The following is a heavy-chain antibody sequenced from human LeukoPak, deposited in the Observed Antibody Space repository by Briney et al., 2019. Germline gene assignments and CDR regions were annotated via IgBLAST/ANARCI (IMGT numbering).Heavy chain of an antibody. J-gene: IGHJ4*02. CDR1: GGSFSGYY. D-gene: IGHD3-22*01. CDR3: ARGLGSRFYYDSSGYYQY. Sequence: SETLSLTCAVYGGSFSGYYWSWIRQPPGKGLEWFGEINHSGSTNYNPSLKSRVTISVDTSKNQFSLKLSSVTAADAAVYYCARGLGSRFYYDSSGYYQYWGQGTLVTVSS. V-gene: IGHV4-34*01. CDR2: INHSGST.